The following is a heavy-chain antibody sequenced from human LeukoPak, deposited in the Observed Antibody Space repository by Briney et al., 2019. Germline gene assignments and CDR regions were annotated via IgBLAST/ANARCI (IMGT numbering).Heavy chain of an antibody. J-gene: IGHJ4*02. CDR2: IGGSGCST. V-gene: IGHV3-23*01. CDR1: GFTFSSYA. CDR3: AKAMDTAMVPFDY. D-gene: IGHD5-18*01. Sequence: GGSLRLSCAASGFTFSSYAMSWVRQATGKGLEWVSGIGGSGCSTYYADSVKGRFTISRDNSKHTLYLQMNSLRAEDAAVYYCAKAMDTAMVPFDYWGQGTLVTVSS.